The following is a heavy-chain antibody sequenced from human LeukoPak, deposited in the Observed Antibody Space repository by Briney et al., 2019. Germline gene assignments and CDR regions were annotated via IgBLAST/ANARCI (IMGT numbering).Heavy chain of an antibody. V-gene: IGHV3-23*01. CDR1: GFTFSSYA. D-gene: IGHD3-10*01. J-gene: IGHJ4*02. Sequence: GGSLRLSCAASGFTFSSYAMSWVRQAPGKGLEWVSAISGSGGSTYYADSVKGRFTISRDNSKNTLYLQMNSLRAEDTAVYYCAKNGVLWFGELLENFDYWGQGTLVTVSS. CDR2: ISGSGGST. CDR3: AKNGVLWFGELLENFDY.